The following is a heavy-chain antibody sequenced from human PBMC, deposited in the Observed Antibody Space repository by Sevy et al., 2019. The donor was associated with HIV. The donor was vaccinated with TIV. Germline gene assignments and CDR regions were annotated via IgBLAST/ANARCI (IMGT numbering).Heavy chain of an antibody. CDR2: LSSDNADST. CDR3: VKDRIETILWSKGDWFDP. CDR1: GFTFSNYA. V-gene: IGHV3-64D*06. D-gene: IGHD3-9*01. Sequence: GGSLRLSCSASGFTFSNYAMHWVRQAPGKGLEYVSGLSSDNADSTYYADSVKGRFTISRDNSKNTLYLQMSSLRTEDTAVYYCVKDRIETILWSKGDWFDPWGQGTLVTVSS. J-gene: IGHJ5*02.